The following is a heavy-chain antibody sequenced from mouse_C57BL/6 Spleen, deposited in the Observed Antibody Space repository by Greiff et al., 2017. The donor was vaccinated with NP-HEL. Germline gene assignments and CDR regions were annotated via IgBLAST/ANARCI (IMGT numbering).Heavy chain of an antibody. V-gene: IGHV1-69*01. J-gene: IGHJ4*01. D-gene: IGHD1-1*01. CDR1: GYTFTSYW. CDR3: ARGTYYGSSYYAMDY. Sequence: VQLQQSGAELVMPGASVKLSCKASGYTFTSYWMHWVKQRPGQGLEWIGEIDPSDSYTNYNQKFKGKSTLTVDKSSSTAYLQLSSLTSEDSAVYYGARGTYYGSSYYAMDYWGQGTSVTVSS. CDR2: IDPSDSYT.